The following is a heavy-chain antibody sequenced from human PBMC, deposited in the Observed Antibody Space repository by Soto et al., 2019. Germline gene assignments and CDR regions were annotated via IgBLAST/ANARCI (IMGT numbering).Heavy chain of an antibody. CDR1: GGSISSGGYY. V-gene: IGHV4-31*03. Sequence: QVQLQESGPGLVKPSQTLSLTCTVSGGSISSGGYYWSWIRQHPGKGLEWFGYIYYSGSNYYNPSLKSRVTISVDTSKNQFSLKLSSVTAADTAVYYCASGSYGDYITGWGNWGQGTLVTVSS. J-gene: IGHJ4*02. CDR3: ASGSYGDYITGWGN. D-gene: IGHD4-17*01. CDR2: IYYSGSN.